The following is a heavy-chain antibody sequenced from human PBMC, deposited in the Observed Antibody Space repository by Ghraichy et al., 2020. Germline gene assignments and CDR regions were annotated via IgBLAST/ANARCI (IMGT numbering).Heavy chain of an antibody. V-gene: IGHV3-74*01. D-gene: IGHD3-10*01. J-gene: IGHJ4*02. CDR3: AVDKEKRGPKFAGDY. CDR1: GFTFSSFW. Sequence: GGSLNISCAASGFTFSSFWMHWIRQVPGRGLVWVSRINHDGRTTSYADSVQGRFTTSRDNAKNTLYLQMDSLRAEDPALYYCAVDKEKRGPKFAGDYWGQGVLVTVSS. CDR2: INHDGRTT.